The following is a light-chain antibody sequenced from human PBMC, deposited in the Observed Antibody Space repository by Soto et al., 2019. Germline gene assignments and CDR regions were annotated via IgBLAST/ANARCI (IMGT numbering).Light chain of an antibody. CDR2: GAS. CDR1: QSVSSN. Sequence: EIVMTQSPATLSVSPGERATLSCRASQSVSSNLAWYQQKPGQAPRLLIYGASTRATGIPARFSGSGSGTEFTLTICSLQSEDFAVYYCQQYNNWPPWTLGQGTKVE. CDR3: QQYNNWPPWT. J-gene: IGKJ1*01. V-gene: IGKV3-15*01.